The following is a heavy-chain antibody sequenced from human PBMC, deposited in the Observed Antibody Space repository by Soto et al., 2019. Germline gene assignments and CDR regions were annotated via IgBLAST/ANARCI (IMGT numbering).Heavy chain of an antibody. J-gene: IGHJ4*02. V-gene: IGHV3-30*03. D-gene: IGHD5-18*01. CDR3: AGYRNYFDY. CDR2: ISYDGSNK. CDR1: GFTFSSYG. Sequence: GGSLRLSCAASGFTFSSYGMHWVRQAPGKGLEWVAVISYDGSNKYYADSVKGRFTISRDNSKNTLYLQMNSLRAEDTAVYYCAGYRNYFDYWGQGTLVTVSS.